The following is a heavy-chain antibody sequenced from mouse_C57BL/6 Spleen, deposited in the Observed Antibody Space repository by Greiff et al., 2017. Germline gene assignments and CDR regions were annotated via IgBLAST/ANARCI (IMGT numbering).Heavy chain of an antibody. CDR3: ASSGLGYFGC. D-gene: IGHD3-1*01. CDR1: GYTFTSYW. CDR2: INPSNGGT. V-gene: IGHV1-53*01. J-gene: IGHJ2*01. Sequence: QVQLKQPGTELVKPGASVKLSCKASGYTFTSYWMHWVKQRPGQGLEWIGNINPSNGGTNYNEKFKSKAKLTVDKSSSTAYMQLSSLTSEVSAVYYGASSGLGYFGCWGQGTTLTVAT.